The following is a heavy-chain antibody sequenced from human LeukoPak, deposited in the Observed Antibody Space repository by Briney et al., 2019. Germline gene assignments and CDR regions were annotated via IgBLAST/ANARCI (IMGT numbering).Heavy chain of an antibody. CDR1: GFTFSSYA. Sequence: GGSLRLSCAASGFTFSSYAMSWVRQAPGKGLEWVSTVSGSGGSTDYADSVKGRFTISRDNSKNTLYLQMNSLRAEDTAVYYCARPYPSYSSGWYYYYMDVWGKGTTVTVSS. CDR2: VSGSGGST. J-gene: IGHJ6*03. V-gene: IGHV3-23*01. CDR3: ARPYPSYSSGWYYYYMDV. D-gene: IGHD6-19*01.